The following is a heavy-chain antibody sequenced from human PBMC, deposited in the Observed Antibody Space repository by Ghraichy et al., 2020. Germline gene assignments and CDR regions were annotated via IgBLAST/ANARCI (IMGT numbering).Heavy chain of an antibody. J-gene: IGHJ4*02. CDR3: ARGPGDSSGSFDY. D-gene: IGHD3-22*01. CDR1: GGSISSYY. V-gene: IGHV4-59*01. Sequence: SETLSLTCTVSGGSISSYYWSWIRQPPGKGLEWIGYIYYSGSTNYNPSLKSRVTISVDTSKNQFSLKLSSVTAADTAVYYCARGPGDSSGSFDYWGQGTLVTVSS. CDR2: IYYSGST.